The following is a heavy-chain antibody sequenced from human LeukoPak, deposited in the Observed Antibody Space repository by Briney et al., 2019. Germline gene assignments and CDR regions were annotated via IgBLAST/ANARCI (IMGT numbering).Heavy chain of an antibody. Sequence: GESLRLSCAASGFSFTTYWMSWVRQAPGKGLEWVANINQDGTEKFHVDSVKDRFTLSTDNRKNSLYRQMNSLRSKDTSMSYCAKLAKYFYGSETFYFLEHWGQGNPVTASS. J-gene: IGHJ1*01. CDR1: GFSFTTYW. CDR3: AKLAKYFYGSETFYFLEH. D-gene: IGHD3-10*01. V-gene: IGHV3-7*01. CDR2: INQDGTEK.